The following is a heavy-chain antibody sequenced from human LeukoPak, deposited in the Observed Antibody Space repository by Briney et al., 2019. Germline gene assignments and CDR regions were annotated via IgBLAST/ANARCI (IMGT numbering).Heavy chain of an antibody. V-gene: IGHV4-34*01. D-gene: IGHD3-10*01. Sequence: SETLSLTCAVYGGSFSGYYWSWIRQPPGKGLEWIGEINHSGSTNYNPSLKSRVTISVDTSKNQFSLKLSSVTAADTAVYYCARRPLARNMVRGVKFDYWGQGPLVTVPS. CDR2: INHSGST. CDR1: GGSFSGYY. J-gene: IGHJ4*02. CDR3: ARRPLARNMVRGVKFDY.